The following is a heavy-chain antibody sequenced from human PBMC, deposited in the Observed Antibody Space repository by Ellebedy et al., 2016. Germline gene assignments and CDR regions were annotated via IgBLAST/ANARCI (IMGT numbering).Heavy chain of an antibody. CDR1: GFTFSRYA. J-gene: IGHJ4*02. CDR2: ISDDGSKK. CDR3: VRGCGGDCYPGY. V-gene: IGHV3-30-3*01. Sequence: GESLKISCAASGFTFSRYAMHWVRQAPGKGLEWVAVISDDGSKKYHADSVKGRFTISRDNSKNTLYVQMNSLRVEDTAVYYCVRGCGGDCYPGYWGQGTLVTVSS. D-gene: IGHD2-21*01.